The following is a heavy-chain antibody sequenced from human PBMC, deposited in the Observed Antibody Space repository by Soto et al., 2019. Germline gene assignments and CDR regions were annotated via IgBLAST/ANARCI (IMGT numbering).Heavy chain of an antibody. CDR2: ISSSSSTI. J-gene: IGHJ6*02. V-gene: IGHV3-48*02. CDR1: GFTFSSYS. CDR3: ARDPDTAMVYYYYYYGMDV. Sequence: LRLSCAASGFTFSSYSMNWVRQAPGKGLEWVSYISSSSSTIYYADSVKGRFTISRDNAKNSLYLQMNSLRDEDTAVYYCARDPDTAMVYYYYYYGMDVWGQGTTVTVSS. D-gene: IGHD5-18*01.